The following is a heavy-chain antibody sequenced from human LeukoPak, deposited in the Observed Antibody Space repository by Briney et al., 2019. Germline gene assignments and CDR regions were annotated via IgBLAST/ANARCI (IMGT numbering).Heavy chain of an antibody. J-gene: IGHJ4*02. CDR2: IYHTGST. CDR1: GGSVSDYY. D-gene: IGHD1-26*01. V-gene: IGHV4-59*08. CDR3: ARAYGIVGATRYFDY. Sequence: SETLSLTCTISGGSVSDYYWSWIRQSPGKGLEWIGYIYHTGSTSYSPSLKSRVTISVDTSKNQLSLKVISVTAADTAVYYCARAYGIVGATRYFDYWGQGTLVTVSS.